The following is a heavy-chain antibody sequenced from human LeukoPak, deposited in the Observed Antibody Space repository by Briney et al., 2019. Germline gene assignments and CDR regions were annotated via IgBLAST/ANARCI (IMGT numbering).Heavy chain of an antibody. CDR1: GFTFSNYA. V-gene: IGHV3-23*01. J-gene: IGHJ4*02. CDR3: AKDISGYDSFDY. D-gene: IGHD5-12*01. Sequence: GRSLRLSCAASGFTFSNYAMNWVRQAPGKGLEWASGISTTDATTSYADSVKGRFTISRDNSKNTLYLQMNSLRAEDTAKYYCAKDISGYDSFDYWGQGTQVTASS. CDR2: ISTTDATT.